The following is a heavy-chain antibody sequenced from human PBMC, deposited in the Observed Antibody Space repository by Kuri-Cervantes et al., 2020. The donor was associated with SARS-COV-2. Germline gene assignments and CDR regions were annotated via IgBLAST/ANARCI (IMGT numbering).Heavy chain of an antibody. D-gene: IGHD3-22*01. V-gene: IGHV4-39*07. CDR2: IYYSGST. CDR1: GGSISSSSYY. Sequence: SETLSLTCTVSGGSISSSSYYWGWIRQPPGKGLGWIGSIYYSGSTYYNPSLKSRVTISVDTSKNQFSLKLSSVTAADTAVYYCARDRLDSSGYDVGFDYWGQGTLVTVSS. CDR3: ARDRLDSSGYDVGFDY. J-gene: IGHJ4*02.